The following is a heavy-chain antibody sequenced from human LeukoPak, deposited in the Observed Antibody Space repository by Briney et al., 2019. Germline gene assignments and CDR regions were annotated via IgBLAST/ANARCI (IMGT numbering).Heavy chain of an antibody. CDR2: IYYSGST. J-gene: IGHJ4*02. CDR1: GGSISSYY. CDR3: ARARGYSYGYAPAPLDY. V-gene: IGHV4-59*01. D-gene: IGHD5-18*01. Sequence: PSETLSLTCTVSGGSISSYYRSWIRQPPGKGLEWIGYIYYSGSTNYNPSLKSRVTISVDTSKNQFSLKLSSVTAADTAVYYCARARGYSYGYAPAPLDYWGQGTLVTVSS.